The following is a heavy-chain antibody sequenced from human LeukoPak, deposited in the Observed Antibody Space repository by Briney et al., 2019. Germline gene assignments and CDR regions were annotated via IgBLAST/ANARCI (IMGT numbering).Heavy chain of an antibody. V-gene: IGHV1-2*02. Sequence: ASVKVSCKASGYTFTGYYMHWVRQAPGQGLEWMGWINPNSGGTNYAQKFQGRVTMTRDTSISTAYMELSRVRSDDTAVYYCARDRSSGWYEFADYWGQGTLVTVSS. CDR1: GYTFTGYY. CDR2: INPNSGGT. J-gene: IGHJ4*02. D-gene: IGHD6-19*01. CDR3: ARDRSSGWYEFADY.